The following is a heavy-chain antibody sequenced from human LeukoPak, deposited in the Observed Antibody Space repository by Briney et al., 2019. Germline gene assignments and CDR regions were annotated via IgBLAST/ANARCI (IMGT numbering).Heavy chain of an antibody. D-gene: IGHD6-19*01. Sequence: GGSLRLSCAASGFTFSSYAMPWVRQAPGKGLEWVAVISYDGSNKYYADSVKGRFTISRDNSKNTLYLQMNSLRAEDTAVYYCAKVDSSGWYPPAFQHWGQGTLVTVSS. CDR2: ISYDGSNK. V-gene: IGHV3-30*04. CDR1: GFTFSSYA. CDR3: AKVDSSGWYPPAFQH. J-gene: IGHJ1*01.